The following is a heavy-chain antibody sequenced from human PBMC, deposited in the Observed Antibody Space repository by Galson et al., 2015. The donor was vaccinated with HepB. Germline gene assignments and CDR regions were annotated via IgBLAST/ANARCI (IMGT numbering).Heavy chain of an antibody. Sequence: SLRLSCAASGFTFSSYAMHWVRQAPGKGLEYVSAISSNGGSTYYADSVKGRFTISRDNSKNTLYLQMSSLRAEDTAVYYCITDRVIVAENMDVWGQGTTVTVSS. CDR3: ITDRVIVAENMDV. J-gene: IGHJ6*02. CDR2: ISSNGGST. CDR1: GFTFSSYA. D-gene: IGHD2/OR15-2a*01. V-gene: IGHV3-64D*06.